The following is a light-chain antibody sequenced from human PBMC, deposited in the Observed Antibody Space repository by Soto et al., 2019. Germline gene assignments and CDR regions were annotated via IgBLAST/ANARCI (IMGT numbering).Light chain of an antibody. J-gene: IGKJ1*01. V-gene: IGKV1-5*03. CDR2: KAS. CDR1: QSISSW. CDR3: QQYNSLRT. Sequence: DIQMTQSPSTLSASVGDRVTITCRASQSISSWLAWYQQKPGKAPKLLIYKASSLESGVPSRFSGSGSGTEFTLTISSRQPDDFATYNCQQYNSLRTFGQGTKVEIK.